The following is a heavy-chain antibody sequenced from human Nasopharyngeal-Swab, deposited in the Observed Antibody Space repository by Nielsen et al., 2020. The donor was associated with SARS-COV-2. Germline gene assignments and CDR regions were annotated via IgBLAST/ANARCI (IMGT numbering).Heavy chain of an antibody. D-gene: IGHD3-22*01. J-gene: IGHJ3*02. Sequence: GESLKISCAASGFTFSNYAMSWVRQAPGKGPEWVSSISSSSSYIYYADSVKGRFTISRDNAKNSLYLQMNSLRAEDTAVYYCARYPMTYYYDSSGYPDDAFDIWGQGTMVTVSS. V-gene: IGHV3-21*01. CDR2: ISSSSSYI. CDR3: ARYPMTYYYDSSGYPDDAFDI. CDR1: GFTFSNYA.